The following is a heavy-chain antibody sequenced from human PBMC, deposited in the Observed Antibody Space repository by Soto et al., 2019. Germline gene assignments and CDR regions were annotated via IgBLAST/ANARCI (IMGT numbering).Heavy chain of an antibody. CDR2: IYHSGST. D-gene: IGHD6-13*01. CDR3: ARRYQQEYSLQYYNGLDV. CDR1: GGSISSSNW. Sequence: PSETLSLTCAVSGGSISSSNWWSWVRQPPGKGLEWIGEIYHSGSTNYNPSLKGRVTISMDKSKNQFSLNLSSVTAADTAVYYCARRYQQEYSLQYYNGLDVWGQGTMVTVSS. V-gene: IGHV4-4*02. J-gene: IGHJ6*02.